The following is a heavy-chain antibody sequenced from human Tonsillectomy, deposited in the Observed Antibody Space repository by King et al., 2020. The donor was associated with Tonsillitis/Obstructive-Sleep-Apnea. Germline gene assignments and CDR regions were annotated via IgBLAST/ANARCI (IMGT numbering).Heavy chain of an antibody. CDR2: IYYSGNT. CDR3: AGIHISRWFDP. Sequence: QLQESGPGLVKPSETLSLSCTVSGGSISSSSYYWGWIRQPPGKGLEWIGSIYYSGNTYYNPSLKSRVTISVDTSKNQFSLKLSSVTAADTAVYYCAGIHISRWFDPRGQGTLVTVSS. J-gene: IGHJ5*02. V-gene: IGHV4-39*01. CDR1: GGSISSSSYY. D-gene: IGHD2-21*01.